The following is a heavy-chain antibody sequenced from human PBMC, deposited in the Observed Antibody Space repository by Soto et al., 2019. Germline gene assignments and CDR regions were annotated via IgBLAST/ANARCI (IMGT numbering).Heavy chain of an antibody. D-gene: IGHD3-3*01. J-gene: IGHJ6*02. CDR2: IIPIFGTA. V-gene: IGHV1-69*12. CDR3: ARGGLRFVESHGMDV. Sequence: QVQLVQSGAEVKKPGSSVKVSCKASGGTFSSYAISWVRQAPGQGLEWMGGIIPIFGTANYAQKFRGRVTITADEATSRAYVQLTGLRSEDTAVYYCARGGLRFVESHGMDVWGRGTTVIVSS. CDR1: GGTFSSYA.